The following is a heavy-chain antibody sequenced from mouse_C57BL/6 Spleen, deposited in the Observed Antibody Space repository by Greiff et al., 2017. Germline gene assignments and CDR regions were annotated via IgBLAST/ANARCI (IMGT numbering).Heavy chain of an antibody. CDR2: INPNNGGT. V-gene: IGHV1-22*01. Sequence: VQLQQSGPELVKPGASVKMSCKASGYTFTDYNMHWVKQSPGKSLEWIGYINPNNGGTSYNQKFKGKATLTLNKSSSTAYMELRSLTSEDSAVYYCAIYYDYAMDYWGQGTSVTVSS. CDR3: AIYYDYAMDY. D-gene: IGHD2-4*01. CDR1: GYTFTDYN. J-gene: IGHJ4*01.